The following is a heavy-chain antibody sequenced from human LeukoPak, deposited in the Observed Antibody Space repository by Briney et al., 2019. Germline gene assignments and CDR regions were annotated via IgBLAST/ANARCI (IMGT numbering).Heavy chain of an antibody. D-gene: IGHD3-9*01. CDR1: GFTFSSYE. CDR2: ISSDAASI. J-gene: IGHJ4*02. V-gene: IGHV3-48*03. CDR3: ARGMNGVGGYDILIDY. Sequence: GGSLRLSCAASGFTFSSYEMNWVRQAPGKGLEWVSYISSDAASIYYADSVRGRFTISRDNAKNSLSLQVYSLRDEDTAVYYCARGMNGVGGYDILIDYWGQGTLVTVSS.